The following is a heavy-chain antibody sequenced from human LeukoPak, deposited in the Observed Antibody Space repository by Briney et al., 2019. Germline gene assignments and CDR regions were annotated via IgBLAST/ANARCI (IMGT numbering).Heavy chain of an antibody. J-gene: IGHJ4*02. CDR3: ARDRDTTQTFGEFGY. D-gene: IGHD3-10*01. Sequence: PGGSLRLSCAASGFTFSSYSMNWVRQAPGKGLEWVSYISSSSSTIYYADSVKGRFTISRDNAKNSLYLQMNSLRAEDTAVYYCARDRDTTQTFGEFGYWGQGTLVTVSS. CDR2: ISSSSSTI. CDR1: GFTFSSYS. V-gene: IGHV3-48*01.